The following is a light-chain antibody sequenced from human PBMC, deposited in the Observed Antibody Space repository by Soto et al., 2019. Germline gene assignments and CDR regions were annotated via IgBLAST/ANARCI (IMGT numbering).Light chain of an antibody. CDR1: SSDVGSYNL. CDR2: EGS. CDR3: CSFASSSTYV. J-gene: IGLJ1*01. V-gene: IGLV2-23*01. Sequence: QSALTQPASVSGSPGQSITISCTGTSSDVGSYNLVSWYQQHPGKAPKLMIYEGSKRPSGVSNRFSGSKSGNTASLTISGLQAEDEADYYWCSFASSSTYVFGTGTKLTVL.